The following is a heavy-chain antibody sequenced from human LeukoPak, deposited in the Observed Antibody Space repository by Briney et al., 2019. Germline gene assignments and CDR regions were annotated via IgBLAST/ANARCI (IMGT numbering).Heavy chain of an antibody. CDR1: GGSISSSSYY. V-gene: IGHV4-61*02. Sequence: SETLSLNCTVSGGSISSSSYYWSWIRQPAGKVLEWIGRIYTSGSTNYNPSLKSRVTISVDTSKNQFSLKLSSVTAADTAVYYCARGLYYDSSGYYLGGAFDIWGQGTMVTVSS. CDR3: ARGLYYDSSGYYLGGAFDI. CDR2: IYTSGST. D-gene: IGHD3-22*01. J-gene: IGHJ3*02.